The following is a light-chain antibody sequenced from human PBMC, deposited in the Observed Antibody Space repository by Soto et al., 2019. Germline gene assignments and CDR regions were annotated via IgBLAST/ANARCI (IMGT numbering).Light chain of an antibody. CDR2: SSN. V-gene: IGLV1-44*01. J-gene: IGLJ2*01. CDR1: SSNIGSNT. CDR3: ATWDDSLNALV. Sequence: QAVVTQPPSASGTPGQRVTISCSGSSSNIGSNTVNWYQQLPGTAPKLLIYSSNQRPSGVPDRFSGSKSGTSASLAISGLQSEDEADYYCATWDDSLNALVFGGGTKVTVL.